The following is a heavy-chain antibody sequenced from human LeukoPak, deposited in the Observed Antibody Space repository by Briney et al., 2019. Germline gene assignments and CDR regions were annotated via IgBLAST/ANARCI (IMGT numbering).Heavy chain of an antibody. CDR2: IYTSGST. V-gene: IGHV4-4*09. CDR3: AGHHSEGVGYNLGY. D-gene: IGHD5-24*01. Sequence: SETLSLTCTVSGGSISSYYWSWLRQPPGKGLEWIGYIYTSGSTNYNPSLNSRVTISVDTSKNQFSLKLSSVTAADTAVYYCAGHHSEGVGYNLGYWGQGTLVTVSS. J-gene: IGHJ4*02. CDR1: GGSISSYY.